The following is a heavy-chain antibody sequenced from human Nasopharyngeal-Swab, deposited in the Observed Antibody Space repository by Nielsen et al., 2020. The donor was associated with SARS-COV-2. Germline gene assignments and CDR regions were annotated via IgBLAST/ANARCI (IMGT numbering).Heavy chain of an antibody. D-gene: IGHD6-13*01. J-gene: IGHJ6*02. Sequence: WSRQPPGKGLEWVAVISYDGSNKYHADSVKGRFTISRDNSKNTLYLQMNSLRAEDTAVYYCAKDGGSSGYYYGMDVWGQGTSVTVSS. V-gene: IGHV3-30*18. CDR3: AKDGGSSGYYYGMDV. CDR2: ISYDGSNK.